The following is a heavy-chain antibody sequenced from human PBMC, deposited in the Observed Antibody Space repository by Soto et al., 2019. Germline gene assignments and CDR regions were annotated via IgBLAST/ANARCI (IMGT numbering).Heavy chain of an antibody. J-gene: IGHJ6*02. Sequence: QVQLVQSGAEVKKPGASVKVSCKASGYTFTSYGISWVRQAPGQGLEWMGWISAYNGNTNYAQKLQGRVTMTTDTSTSTAYMEVRSLRSDDTAVYYCARSREGIAVAGRCHHGMDVWGQGTTVTVSS. CDR3: ARSREGIAVAGRCHHGMDV. CDR1: GYTFTSYG. V-gene: IGHV1-18*01. CDR2: ISAYNGNT. D-gene: IGHD6-19*01.